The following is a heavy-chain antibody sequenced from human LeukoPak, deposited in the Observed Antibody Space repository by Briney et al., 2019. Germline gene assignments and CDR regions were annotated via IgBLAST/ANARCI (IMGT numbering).Heavy chain of an antibody. D-gene: IGHD6-13*01. CDR3: AREPKCSWHQLDY. Sequence: GESLRLSCEASGFTFGSYAMSWVRQRPGEGLEWVSSINSGGDSTFYADSVKGRFTISRDNSKSILYLQMNSLRAEDTAVYHCAREPKCSWHQLDYWGQGTLVSVSS. V-gene: IGHV3-23*01. CDR2: INSGGDST. CDR1: GFTFGSYA. J-gene: IGHJ4*02.